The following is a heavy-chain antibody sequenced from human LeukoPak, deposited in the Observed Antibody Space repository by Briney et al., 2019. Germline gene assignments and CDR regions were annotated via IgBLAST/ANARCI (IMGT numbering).Heavy chain of an antibody. CDR3: ARGPRFGELLWHWFDP. D-gene: IGHD3-10*01. Sequence: PSETLSLTCTVSGYSISSGHYWGWIRQPPGKGLEWIGSMYHSGSTYYNPLLKSRVTISEDTSKNQFSLKLRSVTAADTAVYYCARGPRFGELLWHWFDPWGQGTLVTVSS. V-gene: IGHV4-38-2*02. CDR2: MYHSGST. J-gene: IGHJ5*02. CDR1: GYSISSGHY.